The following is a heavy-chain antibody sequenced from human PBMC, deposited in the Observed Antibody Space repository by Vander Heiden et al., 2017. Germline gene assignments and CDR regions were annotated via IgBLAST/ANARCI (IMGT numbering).Heavy chain of an antibody. J-gene: IGHJ4*02. V-gene: IGHV4-39*01. Sequence: LRLQESGPGLVKPSETLSLTCSVSGGAITSRTYYWGWLRQSPGKGLEWIGSFFYSGTTYYNPSLKSRVTISVGTSENQFSLKLRSVTAADTAVYYCARQQFAGPPPHPYYFDFWGQGTLVTVSS. CDR2: FFYSGTT. D-gene: IGHD3-10*01. CDR3: ARQQFAGPPPHPYYFDF. CDR1: GGAITSRTYY.